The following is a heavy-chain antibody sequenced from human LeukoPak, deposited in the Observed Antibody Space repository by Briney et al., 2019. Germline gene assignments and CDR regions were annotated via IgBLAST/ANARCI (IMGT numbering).Heavy chain of an antibody. CDR2: ISSSSSYI. CDR3: ARDMVGAINY. Sequence: GGSLRLSCAASGFTFSSYSMNWVRQAPGRGLEWVSSISSSSSYIYYADSVKGRFTISRDNSKNTLYLQMNSLRAEDTAVYYCARDMVGAINYWGQGTLVTVSS. V-gene: IGHV3-21*01. J-gene: IGHJ4*02. D-gene: IGHD1-26*01. CDR1: GFTFSSYS.